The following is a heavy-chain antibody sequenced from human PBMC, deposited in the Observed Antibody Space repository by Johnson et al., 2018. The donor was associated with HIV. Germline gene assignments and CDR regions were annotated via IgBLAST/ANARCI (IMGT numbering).Heavy chain of an antibody. D-gene: IGHD3-9*01. CDR2: IKSKTDGGTT. Sequence: VQLVESGGGLVKPGGSLRLSCAASGFTLSNAWMSWVRQAPGKGLEWVGRIKSKTDGGTTDYAAPVKGRFTISRDDSKNTLYLQMNSLKTEDTAVYYCTTPGYDTEDAFDIWGQGTMVTVSS. J-gene: IGHJ3*02. V-gene: IGHV3-15*01. CDR3: TTPGYDTEDAFDI. CDR1: GFTLSNAW.